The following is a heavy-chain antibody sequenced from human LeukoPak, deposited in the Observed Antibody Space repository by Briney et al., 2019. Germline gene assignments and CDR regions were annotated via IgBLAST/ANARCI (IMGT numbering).Heavy chain of an antibody. CDR1: GFTFSSYG. D-gene: IGHD3-3*01. V-gene: IGHV3-30*18. Sequence: GRSLRLSCAASGFTFSSYGMHWVRQAPGKGLEWVAVISYDGSNKYYADSVKGRFTISRDNSKNTLYLQMNSLRGEDTAVYYCAKGDYDFSYDYWGQGTLVTVSS. CDR3: AKGDYDFSYDY. J-gene: IGHJ4*02. CDR2: ISYDGSNK.